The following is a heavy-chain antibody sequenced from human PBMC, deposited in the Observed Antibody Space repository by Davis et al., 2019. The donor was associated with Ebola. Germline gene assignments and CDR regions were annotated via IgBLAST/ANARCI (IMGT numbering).Heavy chain of an antibody. V-gene: IGHV1-69*06. CDR2: IIPIFGTA. CDR1: GYTFTSYG. CDR3: ASPGLERRSYYYYGMDV. J-gene: IGHJ6*02. Sequence: SVKVSCKASGYTFTSYGISWVRQAPGQGLEWMGGIIPIFGTANYAQKFQGRVTITADKSTSTAYMELSSLRSEDTAVYYCASPGLERRSYYYYGMDVWGQGTTVTVSS. D-gene: IGHD1-1*01.